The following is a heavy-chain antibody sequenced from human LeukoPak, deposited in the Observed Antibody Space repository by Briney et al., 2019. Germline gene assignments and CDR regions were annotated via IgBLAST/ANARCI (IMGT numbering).Heavy chain of an antibody. Sequence: SQTLSLNCTVSGGSISSGGYYWGWSRQHPGRGLEWIVYIYYSGSTYYNPSLKSRVTISVDTSKNQFSLELSSVTAANTAVYYCARGSSSGWDTLDYWGQGTLVTVSS. J-gene: IGHJ4*02. CDR3: ARGSSSGWDTLDY. D-gene: IGHD6-19*01. CDR1: GGSISSGGYY. CDR2: IYYSGST. V-gene: IGHV4-31*03.